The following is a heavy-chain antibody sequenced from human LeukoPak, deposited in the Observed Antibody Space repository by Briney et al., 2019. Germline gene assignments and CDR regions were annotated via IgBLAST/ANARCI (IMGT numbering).Heavy chain of an antibody. V-gene: IGHV3-21*01. CDR3: LSGSYILPPY. CDR2: IGVGSSNYT. CDR1: GFRFSRYS. D-gene: IGHD1-26*01. J-gene: IGHJ4*02. Sequence: PGGSLRLSCAASGFRFSRYSMNWVRQAPGKGLEWVSSIGVGSSNYTYYADSVKGRFTISRDDAKTSVYLQMNSLRVEDSAVYFCLSGSYILPPYGGQGALVTVSS.